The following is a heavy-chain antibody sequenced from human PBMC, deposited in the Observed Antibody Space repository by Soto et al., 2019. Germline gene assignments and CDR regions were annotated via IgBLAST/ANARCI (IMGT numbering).Heavy chain of an antibody. J-gene: IGHJ4*02. CDR1: GGSVSDKTYY. Sequence: QVQLQESGPGLLKPSETLSLTCSVSGGSVSDKTYYWSWIRQPPGKRLAWLGYVYDSGTTNYNPSLKSRVTISVELSKNRFSLRLSSVTTADTVLYYCARTTAVPNTLRSRYFFDYWGQGTLVTVSS. D-gene: IGHD4-17*01. CDR3: ARTTAVPNTLRSRYFFDY. CDR2: VYDSGTT. V-gene: IGHV4-61*01.